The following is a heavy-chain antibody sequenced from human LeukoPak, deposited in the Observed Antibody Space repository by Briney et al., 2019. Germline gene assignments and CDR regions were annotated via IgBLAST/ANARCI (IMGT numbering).Heavy chain of an antibody. D-gene: IGHD3-9*01. CDR1: GFTFSSYA. J-gene: IGHJ4*02. CDR3: AKDRRYDILTGYPDY. Sequence: GASLRLSCAASGFTFSSYAMSWVRQAPGKGLEWVSAISGSGGSTCYADSVKGRFTISRDNSKNTLYLQMNSLRAEDTAVYYCAKDRRYDILTGYPDYWGQGTLVTVSS. V-gene: IGHV3-23*01. CDR2: ISGSGGST.